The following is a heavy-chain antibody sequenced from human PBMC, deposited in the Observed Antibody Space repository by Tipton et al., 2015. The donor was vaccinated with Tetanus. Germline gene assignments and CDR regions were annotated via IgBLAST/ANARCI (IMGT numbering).Heavy chain of an antibody. CDR3: ARRSVSARFDD. Sequence: TLSLTCTVSGGSIRSGGFYWSWIRQHPVKGLERIGYIYYTGNTYYNPSLKSRVTISVDTSKNQFSLKLSSVTAADTAVYYCARRSVSARFDDWGQGTLVTVSS. D-gene: IGHD6-6*01. J-gene: IGHJ4*02. V-gene: IGHV4-31*03. CDR1: GGSIRSGGFY. CDR2: IYYTGNT.